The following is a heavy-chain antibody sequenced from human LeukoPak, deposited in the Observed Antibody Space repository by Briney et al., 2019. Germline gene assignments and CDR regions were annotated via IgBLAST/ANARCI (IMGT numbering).Heavy chain of an antibody. D-gene: IGHD2/OR15-2a*01. Sequence: PSQTLSLTCAVSGGSISSGGYSWSWIRQPPGKGLEWIGYIYHSGSTYYNPSLNSRFTISIDISKNQFSLRLTSVTAADTALYYCATGDNIKYEIWGKGAQVTVSS. J-gene: IGHJ4*02. CDR3: ATGDNIKYEI. V-gene: IGHV4-30-2*01. CDR1: GGSISSGGYS. CDR2: IYHSGST.